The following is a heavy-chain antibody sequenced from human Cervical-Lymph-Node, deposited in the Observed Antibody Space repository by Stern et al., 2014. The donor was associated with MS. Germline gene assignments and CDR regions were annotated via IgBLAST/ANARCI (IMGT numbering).Heavy chain of an antibody. CDR2: IYWGDAN. CDR3: AHSRNCGGEGYPGWFDP. D-gene: IGHD2-21*01. Sequence: QITLKESGPTLVKPTQTLTLSCTFSGFSLTTREMGLGRIRHPPGKALEWLSPIYWGDANRHSPSLNSRPTITKDTSTHHVHLMMTNKVPVDTATYYGAHSRNCGGEGYPGWFDPWGQGTKVTVSS. J-gene: IGHJ5*02. V-gene: IGHV2-5*02. CDR1: GFSLTTREMG.